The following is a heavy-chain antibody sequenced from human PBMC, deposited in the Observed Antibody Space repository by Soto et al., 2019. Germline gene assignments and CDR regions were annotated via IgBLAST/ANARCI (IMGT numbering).Heavy chain of an antibody. CDR1: GYTFTGYY. Sequence: GASVKVSCKASGYTFTGYYIHWVRQAPGQGVEWMGWINPNSGGTNYAQKFQGWVTMTRDTSISTAYMELSRLRSDDTAVYYCARDLQIPSSGWYVTPYYYYGMDVWGQGTTVTVSS. D-gene: IGHD6-19*01. CDR3: ARDLQIPSSGWYVTPYYYYGMDV. J-gene: IGHJ6*02. V-gene: IGHV1-2*04. CDR2: INPNSGGT.